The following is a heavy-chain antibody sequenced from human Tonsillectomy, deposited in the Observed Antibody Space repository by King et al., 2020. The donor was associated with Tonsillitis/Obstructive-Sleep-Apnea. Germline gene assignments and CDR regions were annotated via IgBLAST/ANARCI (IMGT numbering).Heavy chain of an antibody. Sequence: VQLVESGAEVKKPGESLRISCQGSGYSFTSYWINWVRQMPGKGLEWMGRINPSDSYINYSPSCQGHVTISADKSINTAYLQWSSLKASDTAMYYCARGVVVPATIDWFDPWGQGTLVTVSS. CDR3: ARGVVVPATIDWFDP. CDR1: GYSFTSYW. D-gene: IGHD2-2*01. J-gene: IGHJ5*02. CDR2: INPSDSYI. V-gene: IGHV5-10-1*03.